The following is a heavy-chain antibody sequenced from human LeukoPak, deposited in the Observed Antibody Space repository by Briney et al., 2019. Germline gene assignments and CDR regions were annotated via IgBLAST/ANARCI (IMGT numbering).Heavy chain of an antibody. Sequence: GGSLRLSCAASGFTISSYAMSWVRQAPGKGLEWVSAISGSGGSTYYADSVKGRFTISRDNSKNTLYLQMNSLRAEDTAVYYCAKGVSPVVVILYFDYWGQGTLVTVSS. D-gene: IGHD3-22*01. J-gene: IGHJ4*02. CDR3: AKGVSPVVVILYFDY. V-gene: IGHV3-23*01. CDR2: ISGSGGST. CDR1: GFTISSYA.